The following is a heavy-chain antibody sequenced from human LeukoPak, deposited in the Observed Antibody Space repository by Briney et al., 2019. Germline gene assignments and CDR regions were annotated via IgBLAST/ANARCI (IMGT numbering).Heavy chain of an antibody. V-gene: IGHV4-39*07. Sequence: SETLSLTCTVSGGSISSSSYYWGWIRQPPGKGLEWIGSIYYSGSTYYNPSLKSRVTISVDTSKNQFSLKLSSVTAADTAVYYCARIFYFGIAAAGTFDYWGQGTLVTVSS. CDR3: ARIFYFGIAAAGTFDY. J-gene: IGHJ4*02. D-gene: IGHD6-13*01. CDR1: GGSISSSSYY. CDR2: IYYSGST.